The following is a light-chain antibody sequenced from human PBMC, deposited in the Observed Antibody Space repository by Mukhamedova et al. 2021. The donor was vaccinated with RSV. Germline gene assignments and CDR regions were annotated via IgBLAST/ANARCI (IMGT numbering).Light chain of an antibody. CDR1: QSIRSTF. J-gene: IGKJ4*01. CDR2: TIS. V-gene: IGKV3-11*01. Sequence: SQSIRSTFLAWYQQKPGQAPRLLIYTISNRATGIPARFSGSGSGTDFSLTISSLQPEDSAVYYCQQHSDWPLTFGGGTKVEI. CDR3: QQHSDWPLT.